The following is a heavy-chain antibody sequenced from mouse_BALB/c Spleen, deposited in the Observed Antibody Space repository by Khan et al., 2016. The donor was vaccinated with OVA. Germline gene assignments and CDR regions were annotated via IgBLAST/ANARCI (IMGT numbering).Heavy chain of an antibody. CDR2: IDSNGGST. CDR3: ARNAI. Sequence: EVELVESGGGIVQPGGSLTRSCAASRFTISSYGMSSVRQPPDKRLELVATIDSNGGSTDYPDSVTRRFTISGDNAKNALYLQMRSLKSENTAMYYCARNAIWGQGTTLTVSS. J-gene: IGHJ2*01. D-gene: IGHD2-12*01. V-gene: IGHV5-6-3*01. CDR1: RFTISSYG.